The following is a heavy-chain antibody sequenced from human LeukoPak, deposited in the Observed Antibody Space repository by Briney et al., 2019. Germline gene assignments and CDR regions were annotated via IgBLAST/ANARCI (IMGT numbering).Heavy chain of an antibody. CDR1: GFTLSTYG. J-gene: IGHJ5*02. CDR3: AKDLYSSGWYNYFDP. D-gene: IGHD6-19*01. V-gene: IGHV3-30*18. Sequence: GGSLRVSCAASGFTLSTYGMHWVRQAPGKGLEWVAMISYDGSNKYHADSVKGRFTISRDNSKNTLYLQMNSLRADDTAVYHCAKDLYSSGWYNYFDPWGQGALVTVSS. CDR2: ISYDGSNK.